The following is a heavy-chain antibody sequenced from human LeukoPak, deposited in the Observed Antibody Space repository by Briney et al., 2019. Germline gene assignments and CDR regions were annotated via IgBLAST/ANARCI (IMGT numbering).Heavy chain of an antibody. J-gene: IGHJ4*02. CDR1: GFTFNSYW. Sequence: GGSLRLSCAASGFTFNSYWMSWVRQAPGKGLEWVANIKQDGSEKYYVDSVKGRFTISRDNAKNSLYLQMNSLRAEDTAVYYCARDLTAGSMVRGVFDYWGQGTLVTVSS. D-gene: IGHD3-10*01. CDR2: IKQDGSEK. V-gene: IGHV3-7*01. CDR3: ARDLTAGSMVRGVFDY.